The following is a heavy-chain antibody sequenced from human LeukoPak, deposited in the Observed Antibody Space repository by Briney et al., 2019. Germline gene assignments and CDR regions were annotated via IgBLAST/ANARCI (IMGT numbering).Heavy chain of an antibody. CDR1: GGSISSGSYY. CDR2: IYTSGST. V-gene: IGHV4-61*02. Sequence: SSETLSLTCTVFGGSISSGSYYWSWIRQPAGKGLEWIGRIYTSGSTNYNPSLKSRVTISVDTSKNQFSLKLSSVTAADTAVFYCARSSSGWFYGAFDIWGQGTMVTVSS. D-gene: IGHD6-19*01. CDR3: ARSSSGWFYGAFDI. J-gene: IGHJ3*02.